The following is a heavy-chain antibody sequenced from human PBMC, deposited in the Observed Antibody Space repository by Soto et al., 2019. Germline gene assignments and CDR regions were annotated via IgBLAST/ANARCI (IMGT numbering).Heavy chain of an antibody. CDR2: IYPGDSDT. V-gene: IGHV5-51*01. D-gene: IGHD6-19*01. CDR1: GYSFTSYW. Sequence: PGESLKISCKGSGYSFTSYWIGWVRQMPGKGLEWMGIIYPGDSDTRYSPSFQGQVTISADKSISTAYLQWSSLKASDTAMYYCASRIAVAGTASRAFRGWNAFDIWGQGTMVTVSS. CDR3: ASRIAVAGTASRAFRGWNAFDI. J-gene: IGHJ3*02.